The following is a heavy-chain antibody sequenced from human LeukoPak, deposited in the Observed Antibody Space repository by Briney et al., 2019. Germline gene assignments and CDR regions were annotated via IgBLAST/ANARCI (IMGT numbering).Heavy chain of an antibody. CDR3: AKDPVLSYSYEPGYYFDY. J-gene: IGHJ4*02. CDR1: GFTFSSYG. CDR2: IRYDGSNK. D-gene: IGHD5-18*01. Sequence: GGSLRLSCAASGFTFSSYGMHWVRQAPGKGLEWVAFIRYDGSNKYYADSVKGRFTISRDNSKNTLYLQMNSLRAEDTAVYYCAKDPVLSYSYEPGYYFDYWGQGTLVTVSS. V-gene: IGHV3-30*02.